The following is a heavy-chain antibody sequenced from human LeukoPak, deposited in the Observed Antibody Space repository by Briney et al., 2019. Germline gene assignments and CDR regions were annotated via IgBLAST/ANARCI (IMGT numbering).Heavy chain of an antibody. V-gene: IGHV3-7*01. J-gene: IGHJ3*02. CDR1: GFNFKNYE. CDR2: IKQDGSEK. CDR3: ARDMLTRRGYSYGSNAFDI. D-gene: IGHD5-18*01. Sequence: PGGSLRLSCTVSGFNFKNYEMKWVRQAPGKGLEWVANIKQDGSEKYYVDSVKGRFTISRDNAKNSLYLQMNSLRAEDTAVYYCARDMLTRRGYSYGSNAFDIWGQGTMVTVSS.